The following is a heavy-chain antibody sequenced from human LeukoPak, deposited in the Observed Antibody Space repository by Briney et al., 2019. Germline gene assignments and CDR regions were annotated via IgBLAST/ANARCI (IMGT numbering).Heavy chain of an antibody. D-gene: IGHD3-22*01. CDR1: GGSISSGDYY. CDR2: IYYSGST. V-gene: IGHV4-30-4*08. J-gene: IGHJ4*02. Sequence: SQTLSLTXTVSGGSISSGDYYWSWIRQPPGKGLEWIGYIYYSGSTYYNPSLKSRVTISVDTSKNQFSLKLSSVTAADTAVYYCARGGGGYSSSWYPYYDSSGYYAFDYWGQGTLVTVSS. CDR3: ARGGGGYSSSWYPYYDSSGYYAFDY.